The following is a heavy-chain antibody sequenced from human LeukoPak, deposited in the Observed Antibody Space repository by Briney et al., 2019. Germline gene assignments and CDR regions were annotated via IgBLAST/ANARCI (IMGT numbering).Heavy chain of an antibody. Sequence: SQTLSLTCAVSRGSIGSGGYSWSWIRQPPGRGLEWIGYIDHSGNTYYNPSLESRVTISVDSSKKQFSLKLSSVTAADTAVYYCARGDYYYGPGSYDYWGQGSLVTVSS. CDR2: IDHSGNT. V-gene: IGHV4-30-2*01. CDR3: ARGDYYYGPGSYDY. D-gene: IGHD3-10*01. J-gene: IGHJ4*02. CDR1: RGSIGSGGYS.